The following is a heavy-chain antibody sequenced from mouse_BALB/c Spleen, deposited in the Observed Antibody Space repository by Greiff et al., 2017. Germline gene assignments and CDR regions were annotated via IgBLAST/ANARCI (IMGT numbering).Heavy chain of an antibody. J-gene: IGHJ3*01. Sequence: VKLMESGAELVRPGASVTLSCKASGYTFTDYEMHWVKQTPVHGLEWIGAIDPETGGTAYNQKFKGKATLTADKSSSTAYMELRSLTSEDSAVYYCTRSGGGNSFAYWGQGTLVTVSA. CDR2: IDPETGGT. CDR1: GYTFTDYE. D-gene: IGHD2-1*01. CDR3: TRSGGGNSFAY. V-gene: IGHV1-15*01.